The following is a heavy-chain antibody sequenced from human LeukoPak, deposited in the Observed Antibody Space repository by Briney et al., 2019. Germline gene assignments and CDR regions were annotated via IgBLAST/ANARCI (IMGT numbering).Heavy chain of an antibody. J-gene: IGHJ4*02. Sequence: GGSLRLSCAASGFTFDDYAMHWVRQAPGKVLEWVSGISWNSGSIGYADSVKGRFTISRDNAKNSLYLQMNSLRAEDTAVYYCASLRLKNYFDYWGQGTLVTVSS. CDR1: GFTFDDYA. V-gene: IGHV3-9*01. D-gene: IGHD5-12*01. CDR2: ISWNSGSI. CDR3: ASLRLKNYFDY.